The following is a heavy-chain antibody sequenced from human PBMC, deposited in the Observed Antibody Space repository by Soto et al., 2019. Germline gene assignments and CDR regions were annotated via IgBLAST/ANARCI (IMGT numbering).Heavy chain of an antibody. V-gene: IGHV4-39*01. CDR2: IYYSGTT. Sequence: SETLSLTCTVSGGSISSSSYYWGWIRQPPGKGLEWIGSIYYSGTTYYNPSLKSRVTISVDTSKNQFSLKLSSVTAADTAVYYCARHWGYYDILTGYYTELNFDYWGQGTLVTVSS. CDR3: ARHWGYYDILTGYYTELNFDY. D-gene: IGHD3-9*01. J-gene: IGHJ4*02. CDR1: GGSISSSSYY.